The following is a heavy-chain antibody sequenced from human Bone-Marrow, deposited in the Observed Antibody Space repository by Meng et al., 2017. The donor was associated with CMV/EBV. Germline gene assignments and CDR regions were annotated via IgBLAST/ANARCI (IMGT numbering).Heavy chain of an antibody. Sequence: SCAASGFRVSNAWMGWVRQAPGKGLEWIGRIKSESGCGTTDYATPVKGRFTISRDDSKNTLYLQLNSLKTEDTAIYYCATNLKKQGYWGQGTLVTVSS. CDR3: ATNLKKQGY. CDR2: IKSESGCGTT. CDR1: GFRVSNAW. D-gene: IGHD6-13*01. J-gene: IGHJ4*02. V-gene: IGHV3-15*01.